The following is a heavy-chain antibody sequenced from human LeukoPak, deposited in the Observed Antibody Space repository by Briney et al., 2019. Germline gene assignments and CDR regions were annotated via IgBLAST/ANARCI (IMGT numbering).Heavy chain of an antibody. J-gene: IGHJ4*02. CDR2: INPNSGGT. D-gene: IGHD1-7*01. V-gene: IGHV1-2*02. Sequence: ASVKVSCTASGYTFTGYYMHWVRQAPGQGLEWMGWINPNSGGTNYAQKFQGRVTMTRDTSISTAYMEVSSLRSEDTAVYYCARGGTGTTIFDYWGQGTLVTVSS. CDR3: ARGGTGTTIFDY. CDR1: GYTFTGYY.